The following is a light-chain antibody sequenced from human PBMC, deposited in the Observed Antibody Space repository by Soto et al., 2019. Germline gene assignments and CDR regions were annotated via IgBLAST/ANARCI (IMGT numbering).Light chain of an antibody. Sequence: EHVFTQSPGTPSLSPGERDNLSCRASESIASNYLAWYQQKPGQAPRLLIYTASNRATGIPDKISGSGSGTDFTLTISRLEPEDFAVYYCQQYGSSPWTSGQGTRWIS. CDR1: ESIASNY. V-gene: IGKV3-20*01. J-gene: IGKJ1*01. CDR2: TAS. CDR3: QQYGSSPWT.